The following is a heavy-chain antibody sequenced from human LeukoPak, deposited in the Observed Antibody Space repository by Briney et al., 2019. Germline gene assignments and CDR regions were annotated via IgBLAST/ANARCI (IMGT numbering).Heavy chain of an antibody. CDR2: IVPIFGKP. D-gene: IGHD3-10*01. Sequence: GASVKVSCKASGGTFSTYAISWVRQAPGQGLEWMGGIVPIFGKPSYAQKFQGRVTITADTPTSTVYMELSSLRSDDTAVYYCARGKLLDTFDIWGQGTMVAVSS. J-gene: IGHJ3*02. CDR1: GGTFSTYA. V-gene: IGHV1-69*06. CDR3: ARGKLLDTFDI.